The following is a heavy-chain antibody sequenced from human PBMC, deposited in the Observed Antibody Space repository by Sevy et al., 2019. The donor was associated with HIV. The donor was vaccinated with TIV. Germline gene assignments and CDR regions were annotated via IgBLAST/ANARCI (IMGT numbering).Heavy chain of an antibody. Sequence: ASVKVSCKASGYTFTGYYMHWVRQAPGQGLEWMGRINPNSGGTNYAQKFQGRVTMTRDTSISTAYMELSRLRSDDTAVYYCVVNFLVAGSPASYYFDYWGQRTLVTVSS. J-gene: IGHJ4*02. V-gene: IGHV1-2*06. D-gene: IGHD6-19*01. CDR3: VVNFLVAGSPASYYFDY. CDR2: INPNSGGT. CDR1: GYTFTGYY.